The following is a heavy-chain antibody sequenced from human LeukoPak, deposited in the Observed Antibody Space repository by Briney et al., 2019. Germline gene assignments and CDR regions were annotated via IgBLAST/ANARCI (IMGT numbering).Heavy chain of an antibody. V-gene: IGHV4-34*01. Sequence: SETLSLTCAVYGGSFSGYYWSWIRQPPGKGLEWIGEINHSGSTNYNPSLKSRVTISVDTSKNQFSLKLSSVTAADTAVYYCAKDRLGGAGIFDYWGQGTLVTVSS. CDR2: INHSGST. D-gene: IGHD3-16*01. CDR1: GGSFSGYY. CDR3: AKDRLGGAGIFDY. J-gene: IGHJ4*02.